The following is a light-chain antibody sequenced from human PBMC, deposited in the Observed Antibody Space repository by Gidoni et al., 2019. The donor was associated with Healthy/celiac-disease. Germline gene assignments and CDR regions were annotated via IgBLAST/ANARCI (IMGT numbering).Light chain of an antibody. CDR1: KLGDKY. CDR2: QDT. V-gene: IGLV3-1*01. Sequence: SYELTQPPAVSASPGQTASITCSGDKLGDKYVCWYQQKPGQSPVVVIYQDTKRPAGIPERFSGSNSGNTATLTISGTQAMDEADYYCQAWDSSGYVFGTGTKVTVL. J-gene: IGLJ1*01. CDR3: QAWDSSGYV.